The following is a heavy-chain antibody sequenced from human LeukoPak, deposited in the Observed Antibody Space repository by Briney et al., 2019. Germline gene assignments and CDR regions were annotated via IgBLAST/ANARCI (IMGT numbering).Heavy chain of an antibody. CDR1: GGSISSFY. CDR3: ARGGWYVGF. Sequence: SETLSLTCTVSGGSISSFYWSWFRQPPGKGLEWIGYIYYSGATNYSPSLKSRVTISVDTSKNQFSLRLSSVTTAYTAIYYCARGGWYVGFWGQGTLVTVSS. J-gene: IGHJ4*02. D-gene: IGHD6-19*01. CDR2: IYYSGAT. V-gene: IGHV4-59*01.